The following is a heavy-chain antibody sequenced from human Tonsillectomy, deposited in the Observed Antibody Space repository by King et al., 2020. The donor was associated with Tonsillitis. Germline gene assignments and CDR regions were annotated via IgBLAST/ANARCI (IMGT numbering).Heavy chain of an antibody. V-gene: IGHV3-73*01. J-gene: IGHJ3*02. CDR3: TSLVSYPAVAAFDI. CDR2: ILSKGNSYAT. D-gene: IGHD6-19*01. CDR1: GFTFSGSN. Sequence: VQLVESGGGLVQPGGSLKLSCAASGFTFSGSNIHWVRQASGKGLEWVGRILSKGNSYATGYAASVKGRFTITRDDSKNMAYLQMNSLKTEDTAVYYCTSLVSYPAVAAFDIWGKGTMVTVSS.